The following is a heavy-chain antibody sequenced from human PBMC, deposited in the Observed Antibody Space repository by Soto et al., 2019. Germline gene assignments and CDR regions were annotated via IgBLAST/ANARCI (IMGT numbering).Heavy chain of an antibody. J-gene: IGHJ6*02. D-gene: IGHD6-6*01. CDR3: ARDKQYSSSPAHYYGMDV. V-gene: IGHV4-59*01. Sequence: TSETLSLTCTVSGGSISSYYWSWIRQPPGKGLEWIGYIYYSGSTNYNPSLKSRVTISVDTSKNQFSLKLSSVTAADTAVYYCARDKQYSSSPAHYYGMDVWGQGTTVTVSS. CDR1: GGSISSYY. CDR2: IYYSGST.